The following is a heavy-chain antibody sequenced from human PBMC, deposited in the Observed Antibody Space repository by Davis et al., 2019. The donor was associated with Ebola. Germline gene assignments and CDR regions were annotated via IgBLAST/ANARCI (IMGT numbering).Heavy chain of an antibody. CDR1: GYTFTGYY. Sequence: AASVKVSCKASGYTFTGYYMHWVRQAPGQGLEWMGRINPNSGGTNYAQKFQGRVTMTRDTSISTAYMELSRLGSDDTAVYYCASSEYQLLESGWFDPWGQGTLVTVSS. D-gene: IGHD2-2*01. V-gene: IGHV1-2*06. J-gene: IGHJ5*02. CDR2: INPNSGGT. CDR3: ASSEYQLLESGWFDP.